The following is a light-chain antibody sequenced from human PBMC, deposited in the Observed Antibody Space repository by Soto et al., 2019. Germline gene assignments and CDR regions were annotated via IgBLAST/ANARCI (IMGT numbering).Light chain of an antibody. CDR2: GAS. CDR3: QQYNNWPQTT. V-gene: IGKV3-15*01. Sequence: EIVMTQSPATLSVSPGERATLSCRASQSVSSNLAWYQQKPGQAPRLLIYGASTRATGIPARFSGSGSGTEFTLTISSLQSEAFAVYYCQQYNNWPQTTFGQGTKVEIK. CDR1: QSVSSN. J-gene: IGKJ1*01.